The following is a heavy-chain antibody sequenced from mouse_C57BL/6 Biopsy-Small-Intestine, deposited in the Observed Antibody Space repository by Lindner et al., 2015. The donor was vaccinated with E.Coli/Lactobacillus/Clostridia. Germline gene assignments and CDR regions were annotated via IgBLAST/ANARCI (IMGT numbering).Heavy chain of an antibody. CDR1: GYTFTDYE. Sequence: VQLQESGAELVRPGASVTLSCKASGYTFTDYEMHWVKQTPVHGLEWIGAIDPETGGTAYNQKFKGKAILTADKSSSTAYMELRSLTSEDSAVYYCTSGYSNYFAWFAYWGQGTLVTVSA. J-gene: IGHJ3*01. V-gene: IGHV1-15*01. CDR2: IDPETGGT. CDR3: TSGYSNYFAWFAY. D-gene: IGHD2-5*01.